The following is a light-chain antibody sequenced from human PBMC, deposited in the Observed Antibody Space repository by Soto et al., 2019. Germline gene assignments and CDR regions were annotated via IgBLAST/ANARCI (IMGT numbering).Light chain of an antibody. V-gene: IGLV3-1*01. CDR2: QDI. CDR1: KLGDKY. Sequence: SYELTQPPSVSVSPGQTAIITCSGDKLGDKYASWYHQKPGQSPVLVIYQDIKRPSGIPERFSGSNSGNTATLTISGTQAMDEADYYCQAWDSSTVVFGGGTKVTVL. J-gene: IGLJ2*01. CDR3: QAWDSSTVV.